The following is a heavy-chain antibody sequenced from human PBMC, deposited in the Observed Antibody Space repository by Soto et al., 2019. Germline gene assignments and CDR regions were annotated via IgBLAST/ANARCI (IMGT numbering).Heavy chain of an antibody. D-gene: IGHD6-13*01. V-gene: IGHV3-23*01. CDR2: ISGSGGST. CDR1: GFTFSSYA. CDR3: AKIEPSAGADY. J-gene: IGHJ4*02. Sequence: EVQLLESGGGLVQPGGTQRLSCAASGFTFSSYAMSWVRQAPGKGLEWVSVISGSGGSTYYADSVKGRFTISRDNSKNTLYLQMNSLRAEDTAIYYCAKIEPSAGADYWGQGTLVTVSS.